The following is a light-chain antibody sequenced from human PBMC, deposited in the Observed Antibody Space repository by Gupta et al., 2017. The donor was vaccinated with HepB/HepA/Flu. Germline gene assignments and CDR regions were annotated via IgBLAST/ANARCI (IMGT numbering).Light chain of an antibody. CDR2: GTN. J-gene: IGLJ2*01. CDR3: NSRDSRGNNITVV. V-gene: IGLV3-19*01. Sequence: QDAAVXVALXQTVRITCPGDSLRSYYASWYQQKPGQAPVLFIYGTNNRPSGSPARFSGSISGNTAGFTTTGTPGEDEANYYCNSRDSRGNNITVVFGGGTKLTVL. CDR1: SLRSYY.